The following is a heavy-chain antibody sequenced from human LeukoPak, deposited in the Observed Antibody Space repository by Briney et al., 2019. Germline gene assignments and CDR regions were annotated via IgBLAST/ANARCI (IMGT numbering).Heavy chain of an antibody. Sequence: ASVKVSCKASGYTFTSHYMHWVRQAPGQGLEWMGIINPRGGSTSYAQKFQGRVTMTRDTSTGTVYMELSSLRSEDTAVYYCARALPPGAAAGTGYFDYWGQGTLVTVSS. V-gene: IGHV1-46*01. CDR1: GYTFTSHY. J-gene: IGHJ4*02. CDR3: ARALPPGAAAGTGYFDY. CDR2: INPRGGST. D-gene: IGHD6-13*01.